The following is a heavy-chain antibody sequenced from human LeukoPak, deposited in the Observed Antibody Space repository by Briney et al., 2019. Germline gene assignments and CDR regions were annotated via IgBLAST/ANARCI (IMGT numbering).Heavy chain of an antibody. V-gene: IGHV3-23*01. D-gene: IGHD3-22*01. J-gene: IGHJ4*02. CDR3: AKLYDYYDSSGYYYYFDY. CDR2: ISGNGHST. Sequence: GGSLRLSCAASGFTFTTYAMSWVRQAPGKGLEWVSAISGNGHSTYYADSVKGRFTISRDNSKDTLYLQMNSLRAEDTAVYYCAKLYDYYDSSGYYYYFDYWGQGTLVTVSS. CDR1: GFTFTTYA.